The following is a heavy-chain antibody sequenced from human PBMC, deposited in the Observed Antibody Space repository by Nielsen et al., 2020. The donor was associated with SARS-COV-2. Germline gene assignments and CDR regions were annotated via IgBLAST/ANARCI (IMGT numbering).Heavy chain of an antibody. V-gene: IGHV1-69*06. CDR3: ARDQGYSGYGAASWFDP. Sequence: SVKVSCKASGDTFNSYTINWVRRAPGQGLEWIGGVIPVYGTTNYAQKFQGRVSITADKSTSTAYMELSSLRSEDTAVYYCARDQGYSGYGAASWFDPWGQGTLVTVSS. J-gene: IGHJ5*02. CDR2: VIPVYGTT. CDR1: GDTFNSYT. D-gene: IGHD5-12*01.